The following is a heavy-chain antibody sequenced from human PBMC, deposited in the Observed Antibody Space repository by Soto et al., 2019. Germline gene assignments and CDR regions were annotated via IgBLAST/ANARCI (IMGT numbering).Heavy chain of an antibody. V-gene: IGHV4-34*01. J-gene: IGHJ6*02. CDR3: ARGRRRGHDFGMDV. D-gene: IGHD3-3*01. CDR2: INHSGST. CDR1: GGSLSGYY. Sequence: QVQLQQWGAGLLKPSETLSLTCAVSGGSLSGYYWSWIRQPPGKGLEWIGEINHSGSTKYNPSLKSRVVISVDKSKNHFSLRLSSVTAADTAVYYCARGRRRGHDFGMDVWGQGTTVTVSS.